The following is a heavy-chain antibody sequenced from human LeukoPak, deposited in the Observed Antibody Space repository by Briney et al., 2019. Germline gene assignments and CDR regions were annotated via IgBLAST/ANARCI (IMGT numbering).Heavy chain of an antibody. CDR1: GFTFSSCG. Sequence: GGSLRLSCAASGFTFSSCGMHWVRQAPGKGLEWVAFIRYDGSNKYYADSVKGRFTISRDNSKNTLYLQMNSLRAEDTAVYYCAKDGIGVVVPTYYFDYWGQGTLVTVSS. J-gene: IGHJ4*02. D-gene: IGHD2-2*01. CDR2: IRYDGSNK. V-gene: IGHV3-30*02. CDR3: AKDGIGVVVPTYYFDY.